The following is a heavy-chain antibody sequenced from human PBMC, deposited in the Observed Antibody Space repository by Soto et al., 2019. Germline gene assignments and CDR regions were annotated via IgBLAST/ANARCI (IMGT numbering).Heavy chain of an antibody. J-gene: IGHJ4*02. CDR2: IYTGGST. CDR3: ARLVAATSYHFDY. CDR1: GFTVSSNY. Sequence: EVQLVESGGALIQPGGSLRLSCAASGFTVSSNYMSWFRQAPGKGLEWGSGIYTGGSTYYADSVKGRFTISRDNSKNTVYLQMNSLSAGDTALYYCARLVAATSYHFDYWGQGTLVTVSS. D-gene: IGHD1-26*01. V-gene: IGHV3-53*01.